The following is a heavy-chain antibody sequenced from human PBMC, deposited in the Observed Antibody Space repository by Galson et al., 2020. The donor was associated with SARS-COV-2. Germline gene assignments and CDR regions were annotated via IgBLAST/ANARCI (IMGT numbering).Heavy chain of an antibody. J-gene: IGHJ4*02. CDR1: EFTFSNHW. CDR2: INEDGGST. D-gene: IGHD3-10*01. CDR3: VRGSGGLDY. V-gene: IGHV3-74*01. Sequence: GGSLRLSCAASEFTFSNHWMHWVRQVLGKGLVWVAHINEDGGSTSYADSVKGRFTISRDNAKNTLYLQMSSLRVEDTAVYYCVRGSGGLDYWGQGTLVTVSS.